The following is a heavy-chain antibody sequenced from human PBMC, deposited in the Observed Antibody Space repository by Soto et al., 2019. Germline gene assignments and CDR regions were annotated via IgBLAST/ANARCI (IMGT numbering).Heavy chain of an antibody. J-gene: IGHJ5*02. CDR1: GGTFSNYA. CDR3: AKAGGKDRYFGHWFDP. D-gene: IGHD1-26*01. V-gene: IGHV1-69*15. Sequence: QVQLVQSGAEVKKPGSSVKVSCKASGGTFSNYAITWVRQAPGQGLEWLGRIIPIFGSANYAQKFQGRVTITADESTTKASMELSSLRSDDTAVYYCAKAGGKDRYFGHWFDPWGQGTLVTVSS. CDR2: IIPIFGSA.